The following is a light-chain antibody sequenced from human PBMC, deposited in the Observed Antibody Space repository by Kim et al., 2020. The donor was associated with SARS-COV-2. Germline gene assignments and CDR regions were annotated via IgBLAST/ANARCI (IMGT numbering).Light chain of an antibody. CDR1: SSNIGSNY. CDR2: ANN. Sequence: GQRVTISCSGSSSNIGSNYVYWYQQLPGTAPKLLIYANNQRPSGVPDRFSGSKSGTSVSLAISGLRSEDEADYYCAAWDDSLSGLVLGGGTQLTVL. V-gene: IGLV1-47*01. J-gene: IGLJ7*01. CDR3: AAWDDSLSGLV.